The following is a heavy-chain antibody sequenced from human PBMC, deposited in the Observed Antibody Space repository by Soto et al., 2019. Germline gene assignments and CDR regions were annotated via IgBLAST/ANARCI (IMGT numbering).Heavy chain of an antibody. J-gene: IGHJ6*03. CDR1: GFSFSTSAAG. CDR2: VYWDDDK. CDR3: VRLFGDRLRGPYVYYYDYIDV. D-gene: IGHD4-17*01. Sequence: QITLEESVPTRVTPTRPLTLTCTFSGFSFSTSAAGVGWIRQPPGKALEWLALVYWDDDKRYSPPLKSRITITRDTSNNQVVLTMTNMDTVDTATYYCVRLFGDRLRGPYVYYYDYIDVWGKGTTVTVSS. V-gene: IGHV2-5*02.